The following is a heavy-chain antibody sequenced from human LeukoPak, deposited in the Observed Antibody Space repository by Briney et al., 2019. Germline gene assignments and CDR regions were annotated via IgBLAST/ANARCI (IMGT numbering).Heavy chain of an antibody. V-gene: IGHV4-4*07. CDR1: GGSISSYF. J-gene: IGHJ4*02. CDR3: ARGAGGPDY. D-gene: IGHD3-16*01. CDR2: SYTSGSS. Sequence: SETLSLTCTVSGGSISSYFWSWIRQPAGKGLEWIGRSYTSGSSNYNPSLKSRVSMSVDTFNNHFSLRMSSVTAADTAIYFCARGAGGPDYWGQGILVTVSS.